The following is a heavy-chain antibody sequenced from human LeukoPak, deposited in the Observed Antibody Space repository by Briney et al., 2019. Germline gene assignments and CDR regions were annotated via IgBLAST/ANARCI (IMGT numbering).Heavy chain of an antibody. D-gene: IGHD3-9*01. CDR1: GFTFSSYG. V-gene: IGHV3-30*18. J-gene: IGHJ6*02. CDR2: ISYDGSNK. CDR3: AKDGPPPYYDILTGLAHYYYGMDV. Sequence: PGGSLRLSCAASGFTFSSYGMHWVRQAPGKGLEWVAVISYDGSNKYYADSVKGRFTISRDNSKNTLYLQMNSLRAEDTAVYYCAKDGPPPYYDILTGLAHYYYGMDVWGQGTAVTV.